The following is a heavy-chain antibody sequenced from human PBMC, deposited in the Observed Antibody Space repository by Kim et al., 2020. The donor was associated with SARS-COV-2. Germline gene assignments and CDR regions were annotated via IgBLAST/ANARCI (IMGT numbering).Heavy chain of an antibody. Sequence: DSVKGRFTISSDKSKKTLYLQMNSLRAEDTAVYYCAKADGSGSYYTHYDYWGQGTLVTVSS. V-gene: IGHV3-23*01. D-gene: IGHD3-10*01. CDR3: AKADGSGSYYTHYDY. J-gene: IGHJ4*02.